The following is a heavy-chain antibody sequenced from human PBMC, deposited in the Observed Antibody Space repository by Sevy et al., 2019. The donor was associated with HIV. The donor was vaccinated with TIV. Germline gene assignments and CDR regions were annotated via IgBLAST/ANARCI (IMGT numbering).Heavy chain of an antibody. Sequence: GGSLRLSCTASGFTFSSAWMSWVRQAPGKGLEWVGRIKSELDGGAIDHAAPVKGRFTISREDSKNTVYLQMNSLKTEDTAVYYCITDPAYRGYDEEVINYYFYGMDVWGQGTTVTVSS. V-gene: IGHV3-15*01. CDR1: GFTFSSAW. D-gene: IGHD5-12*01. J-gene: IGHJ6*02. CDR3: ITDPAYRGYDEEVINYYFYGMDV. CDR2: IKSELDGGAI.